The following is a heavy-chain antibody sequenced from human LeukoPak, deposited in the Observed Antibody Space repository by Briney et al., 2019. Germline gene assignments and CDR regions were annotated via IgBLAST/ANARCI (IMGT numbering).Heavy chain of an antibody. Sequence: GGSLRLSCAASGFTFSTYGIHWVRQAPGKGLEWVACIRYDGNNKYYADAVKGRFTISRDNSKNTLYLQMNSLRAEDTALYYCAKDPGYSYGHFDYWGQGTLVTVSS. CDR3: AKDPGYSYGHFDY. D-gene: IGHD5-18*01. CDR2: IRYDGNNK. V-gene: IGHV3-30*02. CDR1: GFTFSTYG. J-gene: IGHJ4*02.